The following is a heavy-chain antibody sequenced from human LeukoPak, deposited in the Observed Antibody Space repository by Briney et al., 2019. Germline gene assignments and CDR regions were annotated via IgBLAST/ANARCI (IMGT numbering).Heavy chain of an antibody. Sequence: GASVKVSCKVSGYTLTELSMHWVRQAPGKGLEWMGGFDAEDGETIYAQKFQGRVTMTEDTSTDTAYMELSSLRSEDTAVYYCATRTSRGFYGSGSYVDYWGQGTLVTVSS. J-gene: IGHJ4*02. V-gene: IGHV1-24*01. CDR3: ATRTSRGFYGSGSYVDY. CDR2: FDAEDGET. CDR1: GYTLTELS. D-gene: IGHD3-10*01.